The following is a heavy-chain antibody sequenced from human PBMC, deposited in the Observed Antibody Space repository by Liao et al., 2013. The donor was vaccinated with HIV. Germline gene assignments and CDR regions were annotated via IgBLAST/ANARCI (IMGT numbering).Heavy chain of an antibody. CDR2: IYYSGST. CDR1: GGSISSDY. Sequence: QVQLQESGSGLVKPSETLSLTCTVSGGSISSDYWSWIRQPPGKGLEWIGYIYYSGSTNYNPSLKSRVTISVDKSKNQFSLKLSSVTAADTAVYFCATAWDGYKPDIPIWGQGTLVTVSS. V-gene: IGHV4-59*01. D-gene: IGHD5-24*01. CDR3: ATAWDGYKPDIPI. J-gene: IGHJ4*02.